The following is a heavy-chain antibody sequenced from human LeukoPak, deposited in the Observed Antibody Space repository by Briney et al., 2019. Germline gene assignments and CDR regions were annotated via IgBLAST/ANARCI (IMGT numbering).Heavy chain of an antibody. CDR3: ARRGNYYDSSGYTYYFDY. CDR1: GYSFTSYW. CDR2: IYPGDSDT. V-gene: IGHV5-51*01. J-gene: IGHJ4*02. Sequence: GESLKISCKGSGYSFTSYWIGWVRQMPGKGLEWMGIIYPGDSDTRYSPSFQGQVTISADKSISTAYLQWSSLKASDTATYYCARRGNYYDSSGYTYYFDYWGQGTLVTVSS. D-gene: IGHD3-22*01.